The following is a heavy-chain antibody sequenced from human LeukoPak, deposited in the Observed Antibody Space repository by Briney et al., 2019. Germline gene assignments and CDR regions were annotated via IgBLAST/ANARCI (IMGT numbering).Heavy chain of an antibody. J-gene: IGHJ4*02. V-gene: IGHV3-30*01. CDR2: ISYDGSNK. Sequence: SGGSLRLSCAASGFTFSSYAMHWVRQAPGKGLEWVAVISYDGSNKYYADSVKGRFTISRDNSKNTLYLQMNSLRAEDTAVHYCAREGDSSSDFDYWGQGTLVTVSS. CDR1: GFTFSSYA. CDR3: AREGDSSSDFDY. D-gene: IGHD6-6*01.